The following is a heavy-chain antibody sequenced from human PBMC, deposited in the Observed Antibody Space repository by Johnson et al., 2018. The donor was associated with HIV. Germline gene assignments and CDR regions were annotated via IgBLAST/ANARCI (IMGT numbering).Heavy chain of an antibody. CDR1: GFNFSTYG. V-gene: IGHV3-30*02. J-gene: IGHJ3*02. CDR2: IRYDGNNK. D-gene: IGHD4-17*01. Sequence: QVQLVESGGGVVQPGGSLRLSCVASGFNFSTYGMHWVRQAPGKGLEWVAFIRYDGNNKYYGDSVKGRFTISRDNSKNALYMQMNSLRAEDTALYYCARDRGTVTTAQMAFDIWGQGTMVTVSS. CDR3: ARDRGTVTTAQMAFDI.